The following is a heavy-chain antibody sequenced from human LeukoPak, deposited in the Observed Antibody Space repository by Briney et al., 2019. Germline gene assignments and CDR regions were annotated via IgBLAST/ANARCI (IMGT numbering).Heavy chain of an antibody. CDR3: ARQRSGYSGYDDYYYYGMDV. CDR1: GGSISSYY. J-gene: IGHJ6*02. Sequence: SETLSLTCTVSGGSISSYYWSWIRQPPGKGLEWIGYIYYSGSTNYNPSLKSRVTISVDTSKNQFSLKLSSVTAADTAVYYCARQRSGYSGYDDYYYYGMDVWGQGTTVTVSS. V-gene: IGHV4-59*08. D-gene: IGHD5-12*01. CDR2: IYYSGST.